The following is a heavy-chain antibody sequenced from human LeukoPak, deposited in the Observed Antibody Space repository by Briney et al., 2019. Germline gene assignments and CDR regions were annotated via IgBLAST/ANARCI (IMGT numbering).Heavy chain of an antibody. CDR1: GDSISRSIYY. Sequence: PSETLSLTCTVSGDSISRSIYYWGWIRQPPGKGLEWIGSIYYSGSTFFNPSLESRATISVDTSKNQFSLKLSSVTAADTAVYYCARHRDIYCSSTSCVVGYFDYWGQGTLVTVSS. J-gene: IGHJ4*02. V-gene: IGHV4-39*01. CDR3: ARHRDIYCSSTSCVVGYFDY. CDR2: IYYSGST. D-gene: IGHD2-2*01.